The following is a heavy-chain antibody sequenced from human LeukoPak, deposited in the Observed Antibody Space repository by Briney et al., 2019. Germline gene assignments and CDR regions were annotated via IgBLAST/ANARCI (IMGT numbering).Heavy chain of an antibody. V-gene: IGHV3-33*05. D-gene: IGHD3-16*02. J-gene: IGHJ4*02. Sequence: HWVRLAPGKGLEWLAVITNDGSRQYYADSVKGRFTISRDNSKNTLYLQMNSLRAEDTAVYYCARDGMFGGVIVALDYWGQGTLVTVSS. CDR3: ARDGMFGGVIVALDY. CDR2: ITNDGSRQ.